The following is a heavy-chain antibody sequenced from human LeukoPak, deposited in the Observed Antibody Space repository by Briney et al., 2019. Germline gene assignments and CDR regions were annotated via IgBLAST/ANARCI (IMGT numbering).Heavy chain of an antibody. CDR3: ARRTLVGATEHFDF. CDR1: GFTFSNYA. V-gene: IGHV3-23*01. CDR2: ISGGGSST. D-gene: IGHD1-26*01. J-gene: IGHJ4*02. Sequence: GGSLRLSCAASGFTFSNYAMTWVRQAPGKGLEWVSGISGGGSSTDYADSVKGRFTISRDNSKNTLYLQMNSLGAEDTAVYYCARRTLVGATEHFDFWGQGTLVAVSS.